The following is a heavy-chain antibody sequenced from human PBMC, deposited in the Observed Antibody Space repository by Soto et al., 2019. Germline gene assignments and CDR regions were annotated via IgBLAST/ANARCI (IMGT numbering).Heavy chain of an antibody. CDR3: ARSEEDSDYYYYGMDV. CDR2: TYYRSRWYS. Sequence: SQTLSLTCVGSGDTVSSNSVAWNWVRQYPSRGLEWLGRTYYRSRWYSDYAVSVRSRIAINADTSKNQVSLQLNPVTPEDTAVYYCARSEEDSDYYYYGMDVWGQGTTVTVSS. V-gene: IGHV6-1*01. D-gene: IGHD2-15*01. J-gene: IGHJ6*02. CDR1: GDTVSSNSVA.